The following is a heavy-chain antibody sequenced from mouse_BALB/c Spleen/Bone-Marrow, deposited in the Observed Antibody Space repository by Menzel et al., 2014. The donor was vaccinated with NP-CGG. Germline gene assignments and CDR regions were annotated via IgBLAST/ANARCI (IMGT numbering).Heavy chain of an antibody. V-gene: IGHV5-15*02. CDR1: GFTFSDYG. D-gene: IGHD1-1*01. CDR3: ARFITTVVVDAMDY. Sequence: EVKLVESGGGLVQPGGSRKLSCAASGFTFSDYGMAWVRQAPGKGPEWVAFISNLAYSIYYADTVTGRFTISRENAKNTLYLDMSSLRSEDTAMYYCARFITTVVVDAMDYWGQGTSVTVSS. CDR2: ISNLAYSI. J-gene: IGHJ4*01.